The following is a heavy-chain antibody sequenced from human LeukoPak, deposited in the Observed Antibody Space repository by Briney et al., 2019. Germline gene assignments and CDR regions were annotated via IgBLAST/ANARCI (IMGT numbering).Heavy chain of an antibody. Sequence: PSETLSLTCAVSGYSISNAYYWGWIRQPPGKGLEWIGSIYHSGSSYYNPSLKSRVTISADTSKNQFSLKLSSVTAADTAVYYCAAPYCSSTRCYAIDYWGQGTLVTVSS. V-gene: IGHV4-38-2*01. J-gene: IGHJ4*02. CDR3: AAPYCSSTRCYAIDY. CDR2: IYHSGSS. CDR1: GYSISNAYY. D-gene: IGHD2-2*01.